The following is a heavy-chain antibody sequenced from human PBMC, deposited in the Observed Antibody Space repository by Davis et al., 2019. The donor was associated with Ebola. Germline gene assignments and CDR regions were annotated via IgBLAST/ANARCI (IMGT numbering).Heavy chain of an antibody. CDR1: GFTFSSYW. Sequence: GESLKISCAASGFTFSSYWMSWVRQAPGKGLEWVSGINWNGGSTGYADSVKGRFTISRDNAKNSLYLQMNSLRAEDTALYYCAKGGGSYYTRNYYFDYWGQGTLVTVSS. J-gene: IGHJ4*02. D-gene: IGHD1-26*01. CDR2: INWNGGST. V-gene: IGHV3-20*04. CDR3: AKGGGSYYTRNYYFDY.